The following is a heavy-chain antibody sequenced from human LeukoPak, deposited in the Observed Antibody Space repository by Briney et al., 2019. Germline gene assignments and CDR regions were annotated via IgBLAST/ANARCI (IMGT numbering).Heavy chain of an antibody. Sequence: GGSLRLSCAASGFTFSNYWMHWVRQAPGKGLEWVSSISSSSSYIYYADSVKGRFTISRDNAKNSLYLQMNSLRAEDTAVYYCASLNGDYDWFDPWGQGTLVTVSS. CDR2: ISSSSSYI. J-gene: IGHJ5*02. V-gene: IGHV3-21*01. CDR1: GFTFSNYW. D-gene: IGHD4-17*01. CDR3: ASLNGDYDWFDP.